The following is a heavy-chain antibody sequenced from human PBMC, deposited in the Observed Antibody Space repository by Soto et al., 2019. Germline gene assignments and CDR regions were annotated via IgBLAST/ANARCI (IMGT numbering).Heavy chain of an antibody. D-gene: IGHD3-10*01. J-gene: IGHJ6*02. CDR3: ARDDGSGSLYYYYYGMDV. CDR2: ISAYNGNT. V-gene: IGHV1-18*01. Sequence: VSCKASGYTFTSYGISWVRQAPGQGLEWMGWISAYNGNTNYAQKLQGRVTMTTDTSTSTAYMELRSLRSDDTAVYYCARDDGSGSLYYYYYGMDVWGQGTTVTVSS. CDR1: GYTFTSYG.